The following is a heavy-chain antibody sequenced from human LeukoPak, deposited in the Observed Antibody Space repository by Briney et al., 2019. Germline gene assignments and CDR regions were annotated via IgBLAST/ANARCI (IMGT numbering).Heavy chain of an antibody. V-gene: IGHV3-23*01. D-gene: IGHD3-3*01. CDR3: AKPPTFWSGYTAYFDY. CDR1: GFTFSSYA. J-gene: IGHJ4*02. CDR2: ISGSGGST. Sequence: QPGGSLRLSCAASGFTFSSYAMSWVRQAPGKGLEWVSAISGSGGSTYYADSVKGRFTISRDNSKNTLYLQMNSLRAEDTAVYYCAKPPTFWSGYTAYFDYWGQGTLVTVSS.